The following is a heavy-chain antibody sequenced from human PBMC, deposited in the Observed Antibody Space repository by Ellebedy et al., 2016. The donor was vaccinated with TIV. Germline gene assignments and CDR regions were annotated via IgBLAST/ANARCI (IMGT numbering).Heavy chain of an antibody. D-gene: IGHD3-3*01. CDR1: GGTFSSYA. CDR2: LIPSFGTA. Sequence: AASVKVSCKASGGTFSSYAISWVRQAPGQGLEWRGGLIPSFGTANYAQKFQGRVTITADKSTSTAYMELSSLRSEDTAVYYCARAGLRFLEWGYFDLWGRGTLVTVSS. CDR3: ARAGLRFLEWGYFDL. J-gene: IGHJ2*01. V-gene: IGHV1-69*06.